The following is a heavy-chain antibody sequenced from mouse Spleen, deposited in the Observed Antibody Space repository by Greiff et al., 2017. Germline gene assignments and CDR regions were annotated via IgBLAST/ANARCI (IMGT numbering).Heavy chain of an antibody. V-gene: IGHV1-81*01. CDR3: ARIRDDVAMDY. CDR1: GYTFTSYG. CDR2: IYPRSGNT. D-gene: IGHD1-1*01. J-gene: IGHJ4*01. Sequence: VQLQQSGAELARPGASVKLSCKASGYTFTSYGISWVKQSTGQGLEWIGEIYPRSGNTYYNEKFKGKATLTADKSSSTAYMELRSLTSEDSAVYFCARIRDDVAMDYWGQGTSVTVSS.